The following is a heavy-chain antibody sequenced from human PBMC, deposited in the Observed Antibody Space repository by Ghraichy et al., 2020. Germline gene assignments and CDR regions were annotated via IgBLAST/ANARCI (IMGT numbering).Heavy chain of an antibody. CDR3: ARHRPNSGSYWGTATRQGPNWFDP. J-gene: IGHJ5*02. CDR1: GGSISSSSYY. V-gene: IGHV4-39*01. Sequence: SQTLSLTCTVSGGSISSSSYYWGWIRQPPGKGLEWIGSIYYSGSTYYNPSLKSRVTISVDTSKNQFSLKLSSVTAADTAVYYCARHRPNSGSYWGTATRQGPNWFDPWGQGTLVTVSS. D-gene: IGHD1-26*01. CDR2: IYYSGST.